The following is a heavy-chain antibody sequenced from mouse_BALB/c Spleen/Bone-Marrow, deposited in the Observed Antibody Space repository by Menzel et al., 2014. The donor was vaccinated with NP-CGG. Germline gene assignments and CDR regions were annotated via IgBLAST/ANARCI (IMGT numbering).Heavy chain of an antibody. Sequence: DVKLVESGAELVKPGASVKLSCTASGFNIKDTYIHWVEQRPEQGLEWIGRIDPANDNTKYDPKFQDKATITEDASSITAYLQLSSLTSEDTADYYCARDYVDYWGQGTTLTVSS. CDR3: ARDYVDY. CDR2: IDPANDNT. V-gene: IGHV14-3*02. J-gene: IGHJ2*01. CDR1: GFNIKDTY.